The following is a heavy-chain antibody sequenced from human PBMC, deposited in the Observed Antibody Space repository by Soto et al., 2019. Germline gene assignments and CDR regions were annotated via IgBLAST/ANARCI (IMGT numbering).Heavy chain of an antibody. J-gene: IGHJ5*02. D-gene: IGHD6-13*01. CDR3: ARVPSIAAAGPSENCFDP. CDR2: IIPILGIA. Sequence: SVKVSCKASGGTFSSYTISWVRQAPGQGLEWMGRIIPILGIANYAQKFQGRVTITADKSTSTAYMEPSSLRSEDTAVYYCARVPSIAAAGPSENCFDPCGQGTLVTLSS. CDR1: GGTFSSYT. V-gene: IGHV1-69*02.